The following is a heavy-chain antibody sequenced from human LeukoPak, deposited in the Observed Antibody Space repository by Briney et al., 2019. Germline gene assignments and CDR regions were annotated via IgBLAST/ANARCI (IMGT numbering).Heavy chain of an antibody. D-gene: IGHD3-22*01. J-gene: IGHJ4*02. CDR1: GFTFSSYA. CDR3: AKEMYYYNSSGYSRLYHFDY. Sequence: PGGSLRLSCAASGFTFSSYAMSWVRQAPGKGLEWVSAISGSGGSTYYADSVKGRFTISRDNSKNTLYLQMNSLRAEDTAVYYCAKEMYYYNSSGYSRLYHFDYWGQGTLVTVSS. V-gene: IGHV3-23*01. CDR2: ISGSGGST.